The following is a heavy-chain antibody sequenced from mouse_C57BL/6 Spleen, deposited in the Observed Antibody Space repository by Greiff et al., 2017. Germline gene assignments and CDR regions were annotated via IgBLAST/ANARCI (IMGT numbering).Heavy chain of an antibody. CDR3: ARERDYFDY. CDR2: ISYDGSN. CDR1: GYSITSGYY. J-gene: IGHJ2*01. Sequence: EVQLVESGPGLVKPSQSLSLTCSVTGYSITSGYYWNWIRQFPGNKLEWMGYISYDGSNNYNPSLKNRISITRDTSKNQFFLKLNSVTTEDTATYYCARERDYFDYWGQGTTFTVSS. V-gene: IGHV3-6*01.